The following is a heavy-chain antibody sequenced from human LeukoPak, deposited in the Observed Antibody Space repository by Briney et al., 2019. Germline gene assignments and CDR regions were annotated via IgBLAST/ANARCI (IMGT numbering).Heavy chain of an antibody. Sequence: GASVKVSCKASGYSFTDYYMHWVRQAPGQGLDWRGWINPHTGGTKYAQKFKGRVTMTSDTSISTAYMDLSRLRSDDTAMYYCARVQYSWNYDLAFDIWGQGTKVTVSS. CDR3: ARVQYSWNYDLAFDI. J-gene: IGHJ3*02. V-gene: IGHV1-2*02. D-gene: IGHD1-7*01. CDR1: GYSFTDYY. CDR2: INPHTGGT.